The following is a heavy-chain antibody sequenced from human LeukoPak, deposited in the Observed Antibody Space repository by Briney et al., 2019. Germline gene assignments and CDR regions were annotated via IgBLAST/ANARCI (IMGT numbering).Heavy chain of an antibody. Sequence: GASVKVSCKASGGTISSYAISWVRQAPGQGLEWMGGIIPIFGTANYAQKFQGRVTITADESTSTAYMELGSLRSEDTAVYYCARAPTRTTIFGVVIIGWFDPWGQGTLVTVSS. J-gene: IGHJ5*02. CDR3: ARAPTRTTIFGVVIIGWFDP. V-gene: IGHV1-69*13. CDR1: GGTISSYA. D-gene: IGHD3-3*01. CDR2: IIPIFGTA.